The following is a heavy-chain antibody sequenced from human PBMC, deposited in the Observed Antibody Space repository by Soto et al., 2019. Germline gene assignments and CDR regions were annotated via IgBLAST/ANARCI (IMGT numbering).Heavy chain of an antibody. CDR1: GFTFSSYA. Sequence: GGSLRLSCAASGFTFSSYAMSWVRQAPGKGLEWVSAISGSGGSTYNADSVKGRFAISRDNSKNTLYLQMNSLRAEDTAVYYCAKSPPRRFLEWLNNWFDPWGQGTLVTVSS. CDR3: AKSPPRRFLEWLNNWFDP. J-gene: IGHJ5*02. D-gene: IGHD3-3*01. V-gene: IGHV3-23*01. CDR2: ISGSGGST.